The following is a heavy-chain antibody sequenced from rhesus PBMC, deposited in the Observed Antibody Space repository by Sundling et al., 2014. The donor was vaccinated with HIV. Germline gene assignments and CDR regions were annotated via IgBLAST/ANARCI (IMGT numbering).Heavy chain of an antibody. CDR2: IYWDDDK. V-gene: IGHV2S1*01. D-gene: IGHD2-39*01. CDR3: ARVHVVYGLDS. J-gene: IGHJ6*01. CDR1: GFSPSTSGLG. Sequence: QVTLKESGPALVKPTQTLTLTCTFSGFSPSTSGLGVGWVRQPPGKALEWLTNIYWDDDKFYTTSLRRRLTISKDTSKNQVILTLDNIDPVDTATYYCARVHVVYGLDSWGPGVLVTVSS.